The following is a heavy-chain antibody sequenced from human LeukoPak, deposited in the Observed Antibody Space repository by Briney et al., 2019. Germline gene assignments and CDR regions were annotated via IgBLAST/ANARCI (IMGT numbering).Heavy chain of an antibody. CDR2: IYYTGST. J-gene: IGHJ3*02. CDR1: GGSISSGGYY. Sequence: PSQTLSLTCTVSGGSISSGGYYWSWIRQHPGKGLEWIAYIYYTGSTYYNPSLKSRLTISVDTSKNHFSLRLSSMTAADTAVYYCARVPSVIDASDIWGQGTMVTVSS. CDR3: ARVPSVIDASDI. D-gene: IGHD2-21*01. V-gene: IGHV4-31*03.